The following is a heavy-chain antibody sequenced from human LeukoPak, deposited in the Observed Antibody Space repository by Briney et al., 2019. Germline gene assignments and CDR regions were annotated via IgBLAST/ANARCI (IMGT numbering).Heavy chain of an antibody. D-gene: IGHD4-17*01. CDR3: ARGTMTTVTYYFDY. CDR1: GGSFSGYY. V-gene: IGHV4-34*01. J-gene: IGHJ4*02. Sequence: SETLSLTCAVYGGSFSGYYWSWISQPPGKWLEWIGEINHSGSTNYNPSLKSRVTISVDTSKNQFSLKLSSVTAADTAVYYCARGTMTTVTYYFDYWGQGTLVTVSS. CDR2: INHSGST.